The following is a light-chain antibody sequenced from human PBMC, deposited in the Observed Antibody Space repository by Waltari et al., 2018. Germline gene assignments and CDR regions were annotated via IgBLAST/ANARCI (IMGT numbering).Light chain of an antibody. CDR2: VNSDGS. CDR3: QTGGHGTWV. J-gene: IGLJ3*02. Sequence: QLVLTQSPSASASLGASVKLTCTLSSRHSSKVVAWHQQQPEKGPRYVMKVNSDGSHKGDDIPDRFSGSSSGAERYLTISSLQSEDEADYYCQTGGHGTWVFGGGTKLTVL. V-gene: IGLV4-69*01. CDR1: SRHSSKV.